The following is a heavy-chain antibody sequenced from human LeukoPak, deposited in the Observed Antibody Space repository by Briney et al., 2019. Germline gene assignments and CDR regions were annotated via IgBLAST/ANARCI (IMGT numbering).Heavy chain of an antibody. D-gene: IGHD2-2*02. Sequence: GGSLRLSCAASGFTFSSYSMNWVRQAPGKGLEWVSSISSSSSYIYYADSVKGRFTISRDNAKNSLYLQMNSLRAEDTAVYYCARGRCSSTSCYTGGWFDPWGQGTLVTVSS. J-gene: IGHJ5*02. CDR3: ARGRCSSTSCYTGGWFDP. V-gene: IGHV3-21*01. CDR2: ISSSSSYI. CDR1: GFTFSSYS.